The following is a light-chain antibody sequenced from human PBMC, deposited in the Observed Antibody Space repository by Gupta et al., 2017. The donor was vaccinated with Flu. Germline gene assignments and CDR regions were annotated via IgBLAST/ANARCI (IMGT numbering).Light chain of an antibody. V-gene: IGLV4-69*01. J-gene: IGLJ2*01. CDR3: QNWSTGIGV. Sequence: QLVLTQSPSASASLGASVRLTCTLSSGHRSYAIALHQQQPEKGPRYLMKLNSDGSHSKGDPIPYRVSNSSSAAARYLTISRLQAEDDYYYSSQNWSTGIGVFGGGTKLTVL. CDR1: SGHRSYA. CDR2: LNSDGSH.